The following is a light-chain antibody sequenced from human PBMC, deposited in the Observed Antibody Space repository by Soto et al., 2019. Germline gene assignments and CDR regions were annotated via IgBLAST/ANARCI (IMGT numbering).Light chain of an antibody. CDR2: AAS. CDR3: QQTSSFPLT. J-gene: IGKJ4*01. CDR1: QGITSW. Sequence: DIQMTQSPSSVSASVGDRVTITCRASQGITSWLAWYQQKPGSAPKLLIYAASSLKSGVPSRFSGSVSGRDFTLTISSLQPEDFATYCCQQTSSFPLTFGGGTKVEIK. V-gene: IGKV1-12*01.